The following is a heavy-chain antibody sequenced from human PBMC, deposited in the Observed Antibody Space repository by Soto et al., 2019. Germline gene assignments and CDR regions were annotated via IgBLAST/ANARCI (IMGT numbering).Heavy chain of an antibody. CDR2: TSISKGKT. V-gene: IGHV1-18*01. CDR1: GYTFTNYD. CDR3: ARKGYIGNFGLDV. Sequence: ASVKVSFQASGYTFTNYDVAWVRRAPGQGLQWMGWTSISKGKTYYEQSFQGRVTMTTDTVTTTGYMEVRSLRSDDTAVYYCARKGYIGNFGLDVWGQGTTVTVSS. D-gene: IGHD5-12*01. J-gene: IGHJ6*02.